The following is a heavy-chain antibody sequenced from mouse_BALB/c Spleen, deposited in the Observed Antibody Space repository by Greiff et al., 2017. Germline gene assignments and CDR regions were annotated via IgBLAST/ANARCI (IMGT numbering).Heavy chain of an antibody. CDR3: ARDGDYGYGKESFWYFDV. CDR1: GFSLTSYG. V-gene: IGHV2-9*02. Sequence: VKVVESGPGLVAPSQSLSITCTVSGFSLTSYGVHWVRQPPGKGLEWLGVIWAGGSTNYNSALMSRLSISKDNSKSQVFLKMNSLQTDDTAMYYCARDGDYGYGKESFWYFDVWGAGTTVTVSS. D-gene: IGHD1-2*01. CDR2: IWAGGST. J-gene: IGHJ1*01.